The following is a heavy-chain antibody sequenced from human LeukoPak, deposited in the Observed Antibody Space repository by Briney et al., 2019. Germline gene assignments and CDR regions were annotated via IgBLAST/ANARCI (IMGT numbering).Heavy chain of an antibody. Sequence: QSGGSLRLSCAASGFTFSSYAMSWVRQAPGKGLEWVSAISGSGGSTYYADSVKGRFTISRDNSKNTLYLQMNSLRAEDTAVYYCARSYCSSTSCYLVGAFDIWGQGTMVTVSS. D-gene: IGHD2-2*01. J-gene: IGHJ3*02. CDR1: GFTFSSYA. V-gene: IGHV3-23*01. CDR2: ISGSGGST. CDR3: ARSYCSSTSCYLVGAFDI.